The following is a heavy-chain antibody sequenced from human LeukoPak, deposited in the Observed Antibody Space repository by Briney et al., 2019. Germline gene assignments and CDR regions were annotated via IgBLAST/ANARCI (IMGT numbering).Heavy chain of an antibody. CDR1: GVTVSSNY. CDR3: ARDAGSYHFDY. Sequence: PGGSLRLSCAASGVTVSSNYMSWVRQAPGKGLEWVSVIYSGGSTYYADSVKGRFTISRDNAKNSLYLQMNSLRADDTAVYYCARDAGSYHFDYWGQGTLVTVSS. D-gene: IGHD1-26*01. V-gene: IGHV3-53*01. CDR2: IYSGGST. J-gene: IGHJ4*02.